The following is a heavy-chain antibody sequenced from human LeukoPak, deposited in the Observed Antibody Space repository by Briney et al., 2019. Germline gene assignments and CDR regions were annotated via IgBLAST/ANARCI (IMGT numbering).Heavy chain of an antibody. CDR3: AREGYYYDSSGYCLDY. V-gene: IGHV3-30-3*01. CDR2: ISYDGSNK. J-gene: IGHJ4*02. CDR1: GFTFSSYA. Sequence: PGRSLRLSCAASGFTFSSYAMHWVRQAPGKGLEWVAVISYDGSNKYYADSVKGRFTISRDNSKNTLYLQMNSLRAEDTAVYYCAREGYYYDSSGYCLDYWGQGTLVTVSS. D-gene: IGHD3-22*01.